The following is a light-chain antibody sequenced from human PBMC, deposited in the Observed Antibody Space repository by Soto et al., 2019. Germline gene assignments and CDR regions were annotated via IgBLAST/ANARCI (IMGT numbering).Light chain of an antibody. CDR1: GSNIGAAYD. CDR2: SNS. J-gene: IGLJ1*01. V-gene: IGLV1-40*01. Sequence: QSVLTQPPSVSGAPGQRVTISCTGSGSNIGAAYDVHWYQHLPGTAPKLLIYSNSNRPSGVPDRFSGSKSGTSASLAITGLQAEDEADYYCQSYDSSLSGSVFGTGTKVTVL. CDR3: QSYDSSLSGSV.